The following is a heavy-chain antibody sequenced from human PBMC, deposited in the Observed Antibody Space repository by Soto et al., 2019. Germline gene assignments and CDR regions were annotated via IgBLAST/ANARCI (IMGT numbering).Heavy chain of an antibody. CDR3: VSSDYGDYGWDYY. D-gene: IGHD4-17*01. CDR2: VKSKSDGGTA. J-gene: IGHJ4*02. Sequence: EVQLVESGGDLVKPGGSLSLSSAASGITFTDAWMSWVRQPQGKGLEWVGGVKSKSDGGTADYAAAVKGRFTISRDDSKSTVYLQMSSLKTEDTAVYYCVSSDYGDYGWDYYWGQGTRVTVSS. CDR1: GITFTDAW. V-gene: IGHV3-15*01.